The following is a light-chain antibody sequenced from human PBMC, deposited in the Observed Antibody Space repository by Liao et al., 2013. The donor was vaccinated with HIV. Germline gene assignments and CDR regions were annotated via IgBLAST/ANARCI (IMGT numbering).Light chain of an antibody. V-gene: IGLV3-21*01. J-gene: IGLJ1*01. CDR2: HDR. CDR3: QLWDSSSDHPYV. CDR1: NIGGKS. Sequence: SFVLTQPPSVSVAPGKTARITCGGDNIGGKSVHWYQQKPDQAPVLVIYHDRVRPSGIPERFSGSNSGNTATLTISRVEGGDEADYYCQLWDSSSDHPYVFGTGTQVTVL.